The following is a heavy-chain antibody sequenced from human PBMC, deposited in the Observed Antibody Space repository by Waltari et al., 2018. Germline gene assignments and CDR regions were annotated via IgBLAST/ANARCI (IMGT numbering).Heavy chain of an antibody. CDR3: GRDRGYGQSDS. CDR2: IKQDGSEK. CDR1: GFTFSNYW. Sequence: EVQLVESGGGLVQPGGSLRLSCAASGFTFSNYWMSWVRQAPGKGLEWVANIKQDGSEKDYVDSVKGRFTISRDNAKNSLYLQMNSLRAEDTAVYYCGRDRGYGQSDSRGQGTLVTVSS. D-gene: IGHD5-18*01. J-gene: IGHJ4*02. V-gene: IGHV3-7*03.